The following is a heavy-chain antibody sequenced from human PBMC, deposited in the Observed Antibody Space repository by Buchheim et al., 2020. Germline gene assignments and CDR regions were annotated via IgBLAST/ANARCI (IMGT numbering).Heavy chain of an antibody. D-gene: IGHD1-26*01. CDR2: ISSDGNKK. CDR3: AKDLSGSYWSADH. V-gene: IGHV3-30*18. CDR1: GFDFSGCG. J-gene: IGHJ5*02. Sequence: QVHLVESGGGVVQPGRSLRLSCAASGFDFSGCGMHWGRQAPGKGLEWVAVISSDGNKKYYADSVNGRFTISRENSRNTLYLQMDSLWPEDTAVYYCAKDLSGSYWSADHWGQGTL.